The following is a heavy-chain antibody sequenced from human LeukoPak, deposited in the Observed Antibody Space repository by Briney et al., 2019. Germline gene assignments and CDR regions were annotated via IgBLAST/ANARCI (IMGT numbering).Heavy chain of an antibody. CDR2: IYYSGST. J-gene: IGHJ6*03. CDR3: ARNTPHYYGSGSYYYMDV. D-gene: IGHD3-10*01. CDR1: GGSISSSSYY. Sequence: SETLSLTCTVSGGSISSSSYYWGWIRQPPGKGLEWIGSIYYSGSTYYNPSLKSRVTISVDTSKNQFSLKLSSVTAADTAVYYCARNTPHYYGSGSYYYMDVWGKGTTVTISS. V-gene: IGHV4-39*07.